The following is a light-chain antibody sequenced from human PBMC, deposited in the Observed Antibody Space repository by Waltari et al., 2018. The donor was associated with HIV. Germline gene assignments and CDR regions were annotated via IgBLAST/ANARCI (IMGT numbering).Light chain of an antibody. V-gene: IGLV1-44*01. CDR1: TSTIEYNP. CDR2: SYS. CDR3: ATWDDNLRGLL. Sequence: QYVLAQPPSASGPHGQRVAISCSGTTSTIEYNPINCFQQFPGAAPRPLISSYSQRPSGGPDRFSASKSGTSASLAITGLQTEDEAHYYCATWDDNLRGLLFGGGTKVTVL. J-gene: IGLJ3*02.